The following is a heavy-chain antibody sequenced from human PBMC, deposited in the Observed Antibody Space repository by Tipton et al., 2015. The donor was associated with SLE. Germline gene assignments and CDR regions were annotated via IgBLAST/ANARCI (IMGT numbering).Heavy chain of an antibody. CDR3: ARVGTSDRGYYYYMDV. CDR1: GFNFDDYA. V-gene: IGHV3-9*01. J-gene: IGHJ6*03. D-gene: IGHD2-2*01. CDR2: ISWNSGSI. Sequence: SLRLSCAASGFNFDDYAMHWVRQIPGKGLEWVSGISWNSGSIGYADSVKGRFTISRDNPKNSLYLQMSSLRAEDTAVYYCARVGTSDRGYYYYMDVWGKGTTVTVSS.